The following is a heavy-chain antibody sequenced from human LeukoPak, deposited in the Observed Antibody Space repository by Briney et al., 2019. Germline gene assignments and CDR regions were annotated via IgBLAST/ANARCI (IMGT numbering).Heavy chain of an antibody. V-gene: IGHV3-53*01. CDR3: ARVQYFDTYSDGFDI. D-gene: IGHD3-9*01. CDR2: IYTGGNP. CDR1: GVSVSNNF. Sequence: PGGSLRLSCVASGVSVSNNFISWVRQAPGKGLQWVSVIYTGGNPRYADSVKGRFTISRDNSKNTLYPQMTNLRAEDTATYYCARVQYFDTYSDGFDIWGQGTVVTVSS. J-gene: IGHJ3*02.